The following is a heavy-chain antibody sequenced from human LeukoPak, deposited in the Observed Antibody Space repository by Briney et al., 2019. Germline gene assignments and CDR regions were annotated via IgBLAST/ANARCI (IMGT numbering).Heavy chain of an antibody. CDR3: TSSYATPGYSSGSFDD. Sequence: PGGSLRLSCAASGFTFSNAWMSWVRQAPGKGLEWVSSISSSSSCIFYAGSVKGRFTISRDNTKNSLYLQMNGLRAEDTAVYYCTSSYATPGYSSGSFDDWGQGALVIVSS. J-gene: IGHJ4*02. CDR2: ISSSSSCI. CDR1: GFTFSNAW. V-gene: IGHV3-21*01. D-gene: IGHD3-22*01.